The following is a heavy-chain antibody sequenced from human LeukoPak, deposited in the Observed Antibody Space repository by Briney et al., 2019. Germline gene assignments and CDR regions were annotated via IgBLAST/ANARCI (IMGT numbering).Heavy chain of an antibody. D-gene: IGHD1-26*01. V-gene: IGHV3-23*05. J-gene: IGHJ4*02. Sequence: GGSLRLSCTASGFIFSSYAMTWVRQAPGKGLEWVSGIDSSGGVTYYAESVRGRLTISRDNSKNTLYLQMNDLRAEDTAVYYCAKASWAGVTTTYFAYWAQGILVTVSS. CDR1: GFIFSSYA. CDR2: IDSSGGVT. CDR3: AKASWAGVTTTYFAY.